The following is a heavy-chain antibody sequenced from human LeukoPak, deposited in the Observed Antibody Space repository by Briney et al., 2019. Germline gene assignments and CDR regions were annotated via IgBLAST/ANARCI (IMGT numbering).Heavy chain of an antibody. J-gene: IGHJ4*02. Sequence: SETLSLTCTVSGYSISSGYYWGWVRQPPGKGLEWIGSIYHSGSTYYNPSLKSRVTISVDTSKNQFSLKLSSVTAADTAVYYCARGPSNYDFWSGYDFDYWGQGTLVTVSS. D-gene: IGHD3-3*01. CDR3: ARGPSNYDFWSGYDFDY. V-gene: IGHV4-38-2*02. CDR1: GYSISSGYY. CDR2: IYHSGST.